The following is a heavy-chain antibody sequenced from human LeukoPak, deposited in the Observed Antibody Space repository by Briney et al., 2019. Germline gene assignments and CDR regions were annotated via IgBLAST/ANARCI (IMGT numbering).Heavy chain of an antibody. Sequence: PSETLSLTCAVSGDSISSSNWWSWVRQPPGKGLEWIGEIYHSGSTNYNPSLKSRVTISVDTSKNQFSLKLSSVTAADTAVYFCARWVGCSSTSCYAATDYWGQGTLVTVSS. CDR3: ARWVGCSSTSCYAATDY. V-gene: IGHV4-4*02. J-gene: IGHJ4*02. CDR2: IYHSGST. D-gene: IGHD2-2*01. CDR1: GDSISSSNW.